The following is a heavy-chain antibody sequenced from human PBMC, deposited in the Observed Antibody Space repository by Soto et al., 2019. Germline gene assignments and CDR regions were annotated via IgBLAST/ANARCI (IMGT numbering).Heavy chain of an antibody. J-gene: IGHJ6*02. V-gene: IGHV1-2*02. D-gene: IGHD1-26*01. CDR1: GYTFTDYY. Sequence: QVQLVQSGAEVKKPGASVKVSCKASGYTFTDYYMHWVRQAPGQGLEWMGWINPNSGGANYGQRFQGRVTMTRDTSIGTAYMELTRLRHDDTAVYYCAGVKERAFVSLTYDSGMDVWGQGTTVTVSS. CDR3: AGVKERAFVSLTYDSGMDV. CDR2: INPNSGGA.